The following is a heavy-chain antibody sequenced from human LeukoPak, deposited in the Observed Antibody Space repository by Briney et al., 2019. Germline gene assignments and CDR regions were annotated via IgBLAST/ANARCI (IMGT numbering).Heavy chain of an antibody. J-gene: IGHJ4*02. V-gene: IGHV3-7*01. Sequence: GGSLRLSCAASGVSFSSYWMSWVRQAPGKGLEWVANIKEDGSEKYSVGSVKGRFTISRDNTKNSLFLEVNSLRAEDTAVYYCATGWSHHTYWGQGTLVTVSS. CDR2: IKEDGSEK. CDR1: GVSFSSYW. D-gene: IGHD3-3*01. CDR3: ATGWSHHTY.